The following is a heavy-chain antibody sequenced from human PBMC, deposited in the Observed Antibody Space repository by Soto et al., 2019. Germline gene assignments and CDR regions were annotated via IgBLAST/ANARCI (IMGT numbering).Heavy chain of an antibody. CDR1: GDSISSHY. CDR2: IGYSGST. CDR3: ARGALGTGYEPFDF. V-gene: IGHV4-59*11. J-gene: IGHJ4*01. Sequence: SETLSLTCSVSGDSISSHYWSSIRQSPGKGLEWIGFIGYSGSTTYNASLNIRVTISFDTSKTHFSLDLKSVTAADTAVYYCARGALGTGYEPFDFWGHGTLVPVSS. D-gene: IGHD5-12*01.